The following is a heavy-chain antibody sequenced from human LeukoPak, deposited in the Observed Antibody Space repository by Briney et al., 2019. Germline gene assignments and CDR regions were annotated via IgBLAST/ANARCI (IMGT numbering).Heavy chain of an antibody. CDR3: ARGIVGATRAPYYFDY. D-gene: IGHD1-26*01. CDR2: INPNSGGT. CDR1: GYTFTGYY. Sequence: ASVKVSCKASGYTFTGYYMHWVRQAPGQGLEWMGWINPNSGGTNYAQKFRGRVTMTRDTSISTAYMELSRLRSDDTAVYYCARGIVGATRAPYYFDYWGQGTLVTVSS. V-gene: IGHV1-2*02. J-gene: IGHJ4*02.